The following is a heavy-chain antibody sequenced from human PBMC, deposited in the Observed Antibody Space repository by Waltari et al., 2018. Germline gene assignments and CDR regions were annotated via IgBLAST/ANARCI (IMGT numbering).Heavy chain of an antibody. D-gene: IGHD3-16*01. V-gene: IGHV3-48*02. CDR3: ASTEGHDR. Sequence: EVQLVESGGGLVPPGGSLRLSWSALGFPFSSYSMNWVRQAPGKGLEWVSHISSRSTTSYYADSVKGRFTISRDNAKNSLHLQMNSLRDEDTAVYYCASTEGHDRWGQGTLVIVSS. J-gene: IGHJ4*02. CDR2: ISSRSTTS. CDR1: GFPFSSYS.